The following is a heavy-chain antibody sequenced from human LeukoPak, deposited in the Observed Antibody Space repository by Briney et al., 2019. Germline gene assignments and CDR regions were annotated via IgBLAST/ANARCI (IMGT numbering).Heavy chain of an antibody. D-gene: IGHD3-10*01. Sequence: GGSLRLSCAASGFTFSSYAMHWVRQAPGKGLEWVAVISYDGSNKYYADSVKGRFTISRDNSKNTLYLQMNSLRAEGTAVYYCARDSTMVRGVYDYWGQGTLVTVSS. CDR2: ISYDGSNK. J-gene: IGHJ4*02. CDR1: GFTFSSYA. V-gene: IGHV3-30*04. CDR3: ARDSTMVRGVYDY.